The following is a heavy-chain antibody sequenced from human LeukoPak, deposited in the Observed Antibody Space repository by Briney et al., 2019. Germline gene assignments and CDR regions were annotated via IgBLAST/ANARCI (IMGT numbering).Heavy chain of an antibody. CDR1: GGSFSTYY. J-gene: IGHJ4*02. D-gene: IGHD3-22*01. Sequence: PSETLSLTCAVYGGSFSTYYWSWIRQPPGKGLEWIGEINHSGSTNNNPSLKSRVTISVDTSKNQFSLKLSSVTAADTAVYYCARGRGDSSGYYYPSFDYWGQGTLVTVSS. V-gene: IGHV4-34*01. CDR3: ARGRGDSSGYYYPSFDY. CDR2: INHSGST.